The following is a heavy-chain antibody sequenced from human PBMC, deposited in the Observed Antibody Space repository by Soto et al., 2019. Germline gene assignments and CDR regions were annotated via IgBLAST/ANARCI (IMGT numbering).Heavy chain of an antibody. V-gene: IGHV1-58*01. CDR1: GFTFTSSA. Sequence: SVKVSCKASGFTFTSSAVQWVRQARGQRLEWIGWIVVGSGNTNYAQKFQERVTITRDMSTSTAYMELSSLRSEDTAVYYCAAHIPPGGYYDYRVFDYWGKGTLVTVAS. CDR2: IVVGSGNT. J-gene: IGHJ4*02. D-gene: IGHD3-16*01. CDR3: AAHIPPGGYYDYRVFDY.